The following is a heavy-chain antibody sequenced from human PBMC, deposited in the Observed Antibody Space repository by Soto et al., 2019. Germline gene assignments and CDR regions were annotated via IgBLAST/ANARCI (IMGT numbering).Heavy chain of an antibody. CDR1: GFSLSTRGVG. V-gene: IGHV2-5*02. J-gene: IGHJ4*02. Sequence: QITLKESGPTLVKPRQTLTLTCTFSGFSLSTRGVGVGWIRQPPGKALEWLALIYWDDDKRYSPSLKSRVTITKDTSKNQVVLTMTNMDPVDTATYYCARDSSGYYGFDYWGQGTLVTVSS. CDR3: ARDSSGYYGFDY. D-gene: IGHD3-22*01. CDR2: IYWDDDK.